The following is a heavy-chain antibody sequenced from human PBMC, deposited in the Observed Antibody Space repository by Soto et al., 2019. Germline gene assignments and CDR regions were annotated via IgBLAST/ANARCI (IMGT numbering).Heavy chain of an antibody. Sequence: PGGSLRLSCAASGFTFSSYAMHWVRQAPGKGLEWVAAISVGGGSTYYADSVKGRFTISRDNSKNTLYLQMNSLRAEDTAVYSCAKGIGRYYYYGMDVWGQGTTVTVSS. D-gene: IGHD3-10*01. CDR2: ISVGGGST. CDR1: GFTFSSYA. V-gene: IGHV3-23*01. J-gene: IGHJ6*02. CDR3: AKGIGRYYYYGMDV.